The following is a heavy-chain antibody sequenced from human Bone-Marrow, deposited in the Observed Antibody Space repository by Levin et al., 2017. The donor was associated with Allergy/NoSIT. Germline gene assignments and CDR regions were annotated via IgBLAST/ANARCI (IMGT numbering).Heavy chain of an antibody. Sequence: GGSLRLSCAASGFTFDDYTMYWVRQGPGKGLEWVSLISWDGGTTYYADSVKGRFTISRDNSKSSLYLQMNSLRIEDTALYYCAKVALTTVFGEINSWGQGTMVTVSS. V-gene: IGHV3-43*01. CDR2: ISWDGGTT. CDR1: GFTFDDYT. D-gene: IGHD4-11*01. J-gene: IGHJ4*02. CDR3: AKVALTTVFGEINS.